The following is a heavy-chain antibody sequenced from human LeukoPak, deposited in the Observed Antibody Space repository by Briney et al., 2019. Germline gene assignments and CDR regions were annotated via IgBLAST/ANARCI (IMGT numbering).Heavy chain of an antibody. CDR1: GFTVSSNY. V-gene: IGHV3-53*01. D-gene: IGHD6-19*01. CDR3: ARPYPGYSSGWYYFDY. CDR2: IYSGGST. Sequence: GGSLRLSCAASGFTVSSNYMSRVRQAPGKGLEWVSVIYSGGSTYYADSVKGRFTISRDNSKNTLYLQMNSLRAEDTAVYYCARPYPGYSSGWYYFDYWGQGTLVTVSS. J-gene: IGHJ4*02.